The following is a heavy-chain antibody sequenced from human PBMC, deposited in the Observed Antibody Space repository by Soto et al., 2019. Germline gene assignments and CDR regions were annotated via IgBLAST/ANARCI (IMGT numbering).Heavy chain of an antibody. V-gene: IGHV1-8*01. CDR2: MNPNSGNT. CDR1: GYTFTSYD. Sequence: QVQLVQSGAEVKTPGASVKVSCKASGYTFTSYDINWVRQATGQGLEWMGWMNPNSGNTGYAQKFQGRVTMTMNTSRRTASMDLSSLRAEDTAVYYCARGRVVLMVYAISGWFDPWGQGTLVTVSS. CDR3: ARGRVVLMVYAISGWFDP. J-gene: IGHJ5*02. D-gene: IGHD2-8*01.